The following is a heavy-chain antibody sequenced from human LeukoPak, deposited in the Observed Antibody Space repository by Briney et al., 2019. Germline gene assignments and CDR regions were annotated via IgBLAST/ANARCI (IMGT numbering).Heavy chain of an antibody. D-gene: IGHD4-17*01. J-gene: IGHJ4*02. Sequence: QTGGSLRLSCAASGFTFSSYAMSWVRQAPGKGLEWVSAISGSGGSTYYADSVKGRFTISRDNSKNTLYLQMNSLRAEDTAVYYCAKSADDYGDYTYDYWGQGTLVTVSS. CDR3: AKSADDYGDYTYDY. CDR2: ISGSGGST. V-gene: IGHV3-23*01. CDR1: GFTFSSYA.